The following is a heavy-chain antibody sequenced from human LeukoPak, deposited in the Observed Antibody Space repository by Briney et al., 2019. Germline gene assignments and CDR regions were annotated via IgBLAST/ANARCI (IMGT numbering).Heavy chain of an antibody. CDR1: GGSISSGSYY. CDR2: IYYSGST. D-gene: IGHD4-17*01. V-gene: IGHV4-61*10. J-gene: IGHJ4*02. Sequence: SQTLSLTCTVSGGSISSGSYYWSWIRQPAGKGLEWIGYIYYSGSTNYNPSLKSRVTISVDTSKNQFSLKLSSVTAADTAVYYCARGDYVFDYWGQGTLVTVSS. CDR3: ARGDYVFDY.